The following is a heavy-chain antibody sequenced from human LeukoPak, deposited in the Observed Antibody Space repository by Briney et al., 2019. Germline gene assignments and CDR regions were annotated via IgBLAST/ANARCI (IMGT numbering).Heavy chain of an antibody. Sequence: PGGSLRLSCAASGFTVSSNYMSWVRQAPGKGLAWVSFIYSGGSTYYADSVKGRFTISRDNSKNTLYLQMNSLRAEDTAVYYCARARTDYYYDSSGYYYTIYYSDYWGQGTLVTVSS. CDR3: ARARTDYYYDSSGYYYTIYYSDY. CDR1: GFTVSSNY. CDR2: IYSGGST. V-gene: IGHV3-53*01. J-gene: IGHJ4*02. D-gene: IGHD3-22*01.